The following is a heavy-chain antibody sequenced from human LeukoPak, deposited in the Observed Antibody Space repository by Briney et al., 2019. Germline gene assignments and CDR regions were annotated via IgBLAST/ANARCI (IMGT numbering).Heavy chain of an antibody. CDR3: ARDSPTVTHYYYYGMDV. Sequence: SETLSLTCTVSGGSISSYYRSWIRQPPGKGLEWIGYIYYSGSTNYNPSLKSRVTISVDTSKNQFSLKLSSVTAADTAVYYCARDSPTVTHYYYYGMDVWGQGTTVTVSS. CDR1: GGSISSYY. J-gene: IGHJ6*02. D-gene: IGHD4-17*01. CDR2: IYYSGST. V-gene: IGHV4-59*01.